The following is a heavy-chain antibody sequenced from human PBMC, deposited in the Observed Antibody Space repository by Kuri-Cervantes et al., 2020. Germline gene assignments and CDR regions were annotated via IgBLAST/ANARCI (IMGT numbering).Heavy chain of an antibody. CDR1: GFTFSSYE. V-gene: IGHV3-48*03. CDR2: ISSSGSTI. D-gene: IGHD4-17*01. J-gene: IGHJ6*03. Sequence: GESLKISCAASGFTFSSYEMNWVRQAPGKGLEWVSYISSSGSTIYYADSVKGRFTISRDNAKNSLYLQMNSLRAEDTAVYYCARDYGDYAPLDYYYYYMDVWGKGTTVTVSS. CDR3: ARDYGDYAPLDYYYYYMDV.